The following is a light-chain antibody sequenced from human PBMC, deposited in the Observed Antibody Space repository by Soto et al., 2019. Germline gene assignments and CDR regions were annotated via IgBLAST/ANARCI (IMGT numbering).Light chain of an antibody. CDR2: ATS. Sequence: EIVLTQSPGTLSLSPWQRATLSCTASQSVSRSYLAWYQQKPGQAPRLLIYATSTRATGIPDRFSASGSGTDFTLTISRLEPEDFAVYYCQQYDSSSGTFGQGTKVDIK. CDR1: QSVSRSY. J-gene: IGKJ1*01. CDR3: QQYDSSSGT. V-gene: IGKV3-20*01.